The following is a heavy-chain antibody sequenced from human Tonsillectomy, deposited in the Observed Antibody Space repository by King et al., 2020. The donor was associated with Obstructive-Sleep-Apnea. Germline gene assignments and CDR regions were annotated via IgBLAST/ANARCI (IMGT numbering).Heavy chain of an antibody. V-gene: IGHV2-5*01. CDR3: AHSQIAVAGTRWFDS. CDR2: LYWNDDK. J-gene: IGHJ5*01. D-gene: IGHD6-19*01. CDR1: GFSLSTSGVG. Sequence: TLKESGPTLVKPTQTLTLTCTFSGFSLSTSGVGVGWIRQPPGKALECLALLYWNDDKRYSPSLKSRLTITKDTSKNQVVLTMTNMDPVDTATYYCAHSQIAVAGTRWFDSWGQGTLVTVSS.